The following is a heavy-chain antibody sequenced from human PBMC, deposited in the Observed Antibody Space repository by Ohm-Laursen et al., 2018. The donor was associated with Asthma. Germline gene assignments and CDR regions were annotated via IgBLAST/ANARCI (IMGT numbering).Heavy chain of an antibody. V-gene: IGHV3-30*18. CDR3: AKEKGTYSGYDH. Sequence: RSLRLSCSASGFTFSSYGMHWVRQAPGKGLEWVVVISPDGNRPYYTDSVKGRFTISRDNSQNTLFLQMNSLRPEDTALYYCAKEKGTYSGYDHWGQGTLVTVSS. D-gene: IGHD5-12*01. J-gene: IGHJ5*02. CDR1: GFTFSSYG. CDR2: ISPDGNRP.